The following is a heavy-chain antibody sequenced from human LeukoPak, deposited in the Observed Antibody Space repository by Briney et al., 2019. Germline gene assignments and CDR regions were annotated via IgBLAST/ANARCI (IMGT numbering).Heavy chain of an antibody. V-gene: IGHV3-48*03. CDR2: ISSSGSTI. CDR1: GFTFSSYE. D-gene: IGHD2-15*01. J-gene: IGHJ3*02. Sequence: GGSLRLSCAASGFTFSSYEMNWVRQAPGKGLEWVSYISSSGSTIYYADSVKGRFTISRDNAKNSLYLQMNSLRAEDTAAYYCARDCSGGSCYSPAPGAFDIWGQGTMVTVSS. CDR3: ARDCSGGSCYSPAPGAFDI.